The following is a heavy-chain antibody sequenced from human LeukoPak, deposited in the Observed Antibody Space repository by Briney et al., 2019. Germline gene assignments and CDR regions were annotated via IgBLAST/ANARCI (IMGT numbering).Heavy chain of an antibody. CDR3: AKGGYDFWSGSSNWFDP. CDR2: IYSSGST. D-gene: IGHD3-3*01. V-gene: IGHV4-59*01. Sequence: SETLSLTCTVSGGSTRNYYWSWIRQPPGKGLEWIGYIYSSGSTNYNPSLKSRVTISVDTSKNQFSLKLSSVTAADTAIYYCAKGGYDFWSGSSNWFDPWGQGTLVTVSS. CDR1: GGSTRNYY. J-gene: IGHJ5*02.